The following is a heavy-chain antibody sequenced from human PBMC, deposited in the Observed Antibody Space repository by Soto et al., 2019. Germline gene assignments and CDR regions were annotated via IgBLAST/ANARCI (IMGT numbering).Heavy chain of an antibody. CDR2: INHSGST. Sequence: TLSLTCAVSGGSISSGGYSWTWIRQPPGKGLEWIGEINHSGSTNYNPSLKSRVTISVDTSKNQFSLKLSSVTAADTAVYYCARVGVLLWFGESYYFDYWGQGTLVTVSS. CDR1: GGSISSGGYS. V-gene: IGHV4-30-2*01. D-gene: IGHD3-10*01. CDR3: ARVGVLLWFGESYYFDY. J-gene: IGHJ4*02.